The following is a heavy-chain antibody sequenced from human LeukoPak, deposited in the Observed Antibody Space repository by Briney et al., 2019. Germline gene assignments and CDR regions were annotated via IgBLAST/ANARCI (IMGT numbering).Heavy chain of an antibody. J-gene: IGHJ6*03. CDR1: GFTFSSYA. CDR2: ISSNGGST. Sequence: GGSLRLSCAASGFTFSSYAMHWVRQAPGKGLEYVSAISSNGGSTYYANSVKGRFTISRDNSKNTLYLQMGSLRAEDMAVYYCARGRRVVVPPGYMDVWGKGTTVTVS. V-gene: IGHV3-64*01. D-gene: IGHD2-2*01. CDR3: ARGRRVVVPPGYMDV.